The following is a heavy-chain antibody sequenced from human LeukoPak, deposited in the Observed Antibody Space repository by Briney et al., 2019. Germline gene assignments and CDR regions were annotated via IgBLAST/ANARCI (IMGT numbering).Heavy chain of an antibody. V-gene: IGHV3-21*01. CDR3: ARTYGSSVPSVVP. D-gene: IGHD6-6*01. CDR2: ISSSRSYI. CDR1: GFTFCSYG. J-gene: IGHJ5*02. Sequence: PGRSVRLSCAASGFTFCSYGMHWVRQAPGERLEWVSSISSSRSYIYYADSVKGRFTISRDNAKNSLYLQMNSLRAEDKAVYYCARTYGSSVPSVVPWGQGTRVTVSS.